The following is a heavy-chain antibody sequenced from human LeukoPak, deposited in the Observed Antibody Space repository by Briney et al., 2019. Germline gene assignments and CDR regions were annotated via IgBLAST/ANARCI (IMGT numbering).Heavy chain of an antibody. CDR1: GFTFYNYA. CDR3: ARDGRGYGGYGGYYFDY. J-gene: IGHJ4*02. D-gene: IGHD4-17*01. V-gene: IGHV3-30-3*01. Sequence: GGSLRLSCADSGFTFYNYAMHWVRQFPGKGLEWVAVISYDESNKYYADSVKGRFTISRDNSKDTLYLQMNSLRTEDTAVYYCARDGRGYGGYGGYYFDYWGQGTLVTVSS. CDR2: ISYDESNK.